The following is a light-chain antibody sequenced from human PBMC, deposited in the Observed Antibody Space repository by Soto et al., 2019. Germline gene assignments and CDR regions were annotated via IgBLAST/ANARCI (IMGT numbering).Light chain of an antibody. J-gene: IGKJ1*01. V-gene: IGKV3-20*01. Sequence: TLSQDTLSFSPGNRVTLSCCSTQSVSSNSLAWYQQKPGQAPRLLIYAAATRAIGIPDRFSGSGSGTDFTLTISRLEPEDFVVYCCQQYGSSPWMIGEGTKVDIK. CDR2: AAA. CDR1: QSVSSNS. CDR3: QQYGSSPWM.